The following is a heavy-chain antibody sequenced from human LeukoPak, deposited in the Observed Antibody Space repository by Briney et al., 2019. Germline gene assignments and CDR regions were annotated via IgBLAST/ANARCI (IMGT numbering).Heavy chain of an antibody. D-gene: IGHD5-24*01. CDR3: ASSLLATMGPLFY. V-gene: IGHV3-30*03. CDR1: GFTFSSYG. CDR2: ISYDGSNK. J-gene: IGHJ4*02. Sequence: GGSLRLSCAASGFTFSSYGMHWVRQAPGKGLEWVAVISYDGSNKYYADSVKGRFTISRDNSRNTLFLQMDSLRADDTAVYYCASSLLATMGPLFYWGLGALATVSS.